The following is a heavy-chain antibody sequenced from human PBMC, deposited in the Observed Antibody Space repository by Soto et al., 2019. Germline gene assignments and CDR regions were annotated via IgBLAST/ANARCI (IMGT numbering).Heavy chain of an antibody. J-gene: IGHJ6*02. D-gene: IGHD6-6*01. CDR1: GFTFSSYG. CDR3: ARDPRTARPSAMDV. V-gene: IGHV3-30*03. Sequence: PGGSLRLSCAASGFTFSSYGMHWVRQAPGKGLEWVAVISYDGSNKYYADSVKGRFTISRDNSKNTLYLQMNSLRAEDTAVYYCARDPRTARPSAMDVWGQGTTVTVSS. CDR2: ISYDGSNK.